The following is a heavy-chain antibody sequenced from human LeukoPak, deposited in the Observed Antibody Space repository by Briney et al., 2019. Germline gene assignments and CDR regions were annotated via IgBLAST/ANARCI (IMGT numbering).Heavy chain of an antibody. J-gene: IGHJ4*02. V-gene: IGHV4-34*01. CDR2: INHSGST. CDR1: GGSFSGYY. Sequence: SETLSLTCAVYGGSFSGYYWSWIRQPPGKGLEWIGEINHSGSTNYNPSLKSRVTISVDTSKNQFSLKLSSVTAADTAVYYCARGRRNYDILTGYPVYTSPAYYFDYWGQGTLVTVSS. CDR3: ARGRRNYDILTGYPVYTSPAYYFDY. D-gene: IGHD3-9*01.